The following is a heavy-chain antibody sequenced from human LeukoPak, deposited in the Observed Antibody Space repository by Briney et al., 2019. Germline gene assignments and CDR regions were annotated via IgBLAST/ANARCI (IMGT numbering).Heavy chain of an antibody. D-gene: IGHD3-9*01. Sequence: GGSLRLSCAASGFTFSSYSMNWVRQAPGKGLEWVSYISSSESTLFYADSVRGRFTISRDNSKNTLFLQMNSLRPEDTAVYYCARGPDYDILADYFDYWGQGTLVTVSS. CDR3: ARGPDYDILADYFDY. J-gene: IGHJ4*02. CDR1: GFTFSSYS. CDR2: ISSSESTL. V-gene: IGHV3-48*01.